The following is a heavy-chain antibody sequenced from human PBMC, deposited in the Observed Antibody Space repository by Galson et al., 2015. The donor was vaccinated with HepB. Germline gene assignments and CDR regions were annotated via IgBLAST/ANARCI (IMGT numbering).Heavy chain of an antibody. J-gene: IGHJ3*02. V-gene: IGHV3-23*01. Sequence: SLRLSCAASGSTFGSYAMRWVRQAPGKGLEWVSCISGSGGSTYYADSVKGRFTISRDNSKNTLYLQMNSLRAEDTAVYYCAKHLRLSVDALDIWGQGTMVTVSS. CDR2: ISGSGGST. D-gene: IGHD5/OR15-5a*01. CDR3: AKHLRLSVDALDI. CDR1: GSTFGSYA.